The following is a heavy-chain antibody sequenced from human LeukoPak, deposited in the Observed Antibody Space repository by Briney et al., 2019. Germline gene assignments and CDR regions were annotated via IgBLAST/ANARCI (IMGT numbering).Heavy chain of an antibody. CDR2: IYYSGST. D-gene: IGHD3-3*01. CDR1: GGSISSYY. CDR3: ARHGKYYDFWSGYSNYFDY. J-gene: IGHJ4*02. V-gene: IGHV4-59*08. Sequence: SETLSLTCTVSGGSISSYYWSWIRQPPGKGLEWIGYIYYSGSTNYNPSLKSRVTISVDTSKNQFSLKLSSVTAADTAVYYCARHGKYYDFWSGYSNYFDYWGQGTLVTVSS.